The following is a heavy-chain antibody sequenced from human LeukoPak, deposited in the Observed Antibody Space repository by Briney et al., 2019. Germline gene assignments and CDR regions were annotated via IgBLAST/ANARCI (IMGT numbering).Heavy chain of an antibody. V-gene: IGHV3-66*01. Sequence: GGSLRLSCAASGFSFSSYAMSWVRQAPGKGLEWVSVLYSGGSTYYADSVKGRFIISRDNSKNTLYLQMNSLRAEDTALYYCARTAYEYGDYSWGQGTLVTVSS. J-gene: IGHJ4*02. D-gene: IGHD4-17*01. CDR3: ARTAYEYGDYS. CDR1: GFSFSSYA. CDR2: LYSGGST.